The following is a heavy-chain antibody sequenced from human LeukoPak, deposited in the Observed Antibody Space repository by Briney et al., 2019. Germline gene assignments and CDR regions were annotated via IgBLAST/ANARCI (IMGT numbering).Heavy chain of an antibody. V-gene: IGHV3-11*03. CDR2: ISSSSSYT. Sequence: GGSLRLSCAASGFTFSDYYLSWIRQAPGKGLEWVSYISSSSSYTNYADSVKGRFTISRDNAKNSLYLQMNSLRAEDTAIYYCAGGDNQLTGPSGYWGQGTLVTVSS. D-gene: IGHD3-16*01. J-gene: IGHJ4*02. CDR1: GFTFSDYY. CDR3: AGGDNQLTGPSGY.